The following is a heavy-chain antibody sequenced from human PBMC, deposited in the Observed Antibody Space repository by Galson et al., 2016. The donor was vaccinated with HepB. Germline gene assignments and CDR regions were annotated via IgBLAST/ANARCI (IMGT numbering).Heavy chain of an antibody. CDR2: INPSGGST. CDR3: ARGGIVVVTFDY. J-gene: IGHJ4*02. D-gene: IGHD2-21*02. V-gene: IGHV1-46*01. CDR1: GYSFTSYF. Sequence: SVKVSCKASGYSFTSYFIHWVRQAPGQGLEWMGIINPSGGSTRYAQKFQGRVTMTRDTSTSTVYMELSSLRSEDTAVYYCARGGIVVVTFDYWGQGSLVTVSS.